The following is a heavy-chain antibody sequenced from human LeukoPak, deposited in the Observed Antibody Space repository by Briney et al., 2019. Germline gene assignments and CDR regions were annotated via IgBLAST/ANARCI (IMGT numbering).Heavy chain of an antibody. J-gene: IGHJ2*01. D-gene: IGHD3-9*01. CDR1: GGSISSNIYY. CDR3: ARQYSDILTGYHRGELYWYFDL. V-gene: IGHV4-39*01. CDR2: IHYSGNT. Sequence: SETLSLTCTVSGGSISSNIYYWGWIRQPPGKGLEWIGSIHYSGNTYYNPSLKSRVTISVDTSKNQFSLKLSSLTAADTAVYYCARQYSDILTGYHRGELYWYFDLWGRGTLVTVSS.